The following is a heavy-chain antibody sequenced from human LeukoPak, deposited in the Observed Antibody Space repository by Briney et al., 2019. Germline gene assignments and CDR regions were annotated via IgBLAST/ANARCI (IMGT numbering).Heavy chain of an antibody. V-gene: IGHV4-61*02. CDR3: ARLWGYSYGYILGDDY. Sequence: SETLSLTCSVSGGSISSGSYYWSWIRQPAGKGLEWIGRIYTSGSTNYDPSLKSRVTISVDTSKNQFSLKLSSVTAADTAVYYCARLWGYSYGYILGDDYWGQGTLVTVSS. CDR2: IYTSGST. CDR1: GGSISSGSYY. J-gene: IGHJ4*02. D-gene: IGHD5-18*01.